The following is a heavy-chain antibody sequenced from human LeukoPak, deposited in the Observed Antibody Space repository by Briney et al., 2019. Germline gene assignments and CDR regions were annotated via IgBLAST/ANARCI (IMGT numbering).Heavy chain of an antibody. V-gene: IGHV4-59*01. Sequence: WETLSLTCTVSGGSISSYYWTWIRQTPGKGLERIGFIHYTGSTNYNPSLKSRVTISVDTSKSQFSLELTSVTAADTAVYYCAGGPAVTTNDYWGQGTLVTVFS. CDR1: GGSISSYY. J-gene: IGHJ4*02. D-gene: IGHD4-17*01. CDR2: IHYTGST. CDR3: AGGPAVTTNDY.